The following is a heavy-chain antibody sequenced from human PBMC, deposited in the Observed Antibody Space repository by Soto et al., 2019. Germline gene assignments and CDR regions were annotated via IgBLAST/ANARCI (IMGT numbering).Heavy chain of an antibody. V-gene: IGHV3-11*01. CDR3: VRDPDTTNKIDY. Sequence: LRLSCAASGFTFSDHYMTWVRQAPGKRLEWISYITRGGSPIYYADSVRGRFTISRDNAKNLLHLQMTSLRVEDTAIYYCVRDPDTTNKIDYWGQGTLVTVSS. CDR2: ITRGGSPI. D-gene: IGHD1-1*01. J-gene: IGHJ4*02. CDR1: GFTFSDHY.